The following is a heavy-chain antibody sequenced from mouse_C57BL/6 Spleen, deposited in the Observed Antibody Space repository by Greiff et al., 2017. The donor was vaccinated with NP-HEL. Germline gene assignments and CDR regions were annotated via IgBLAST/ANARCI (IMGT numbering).Heavy chain of an antibody. Sequence: VQLQQPGAELVKPGASVKLSCKASGYTFTSYWMQWVKQRPGQGLEWIGEIDPSDSYTNYNQKFKGKATLTVDTSSSTAYMQLSSLTSEDSAVYYCARVYYYGSSGYWGQGTTLTVSS. D-gene: IGHD1-1*01. V-gene: IGHV1-50*01. CDR2: IDPSDSYT. J-gene: IGHJ2*01. CDR3: ARVYYYGSSGY. CDR1: GYTFTSYW.